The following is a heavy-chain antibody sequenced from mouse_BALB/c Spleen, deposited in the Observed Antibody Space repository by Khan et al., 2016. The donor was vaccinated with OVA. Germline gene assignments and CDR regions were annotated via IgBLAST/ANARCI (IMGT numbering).Heavy chain of an antibody. V-gene: IGHV1S135*01. CDR2: IDPFNGST. Sequence: EVQLQESGPELMKPGASVKISCKASGYSFTTYYIHWVKQSHGHSLEWIGYIDPFNGSTTYNQKFQGKATLTVDKSSSTAYMHLSSLTSEYSAVYYCARHGTSSWFAYWSQGTLVTVSA. CDR1: GYSFTTYY. J-gene: IGHJ3*01. D-gene: IGHD1-1*01. CDR3: ARHGTSSWFAY.